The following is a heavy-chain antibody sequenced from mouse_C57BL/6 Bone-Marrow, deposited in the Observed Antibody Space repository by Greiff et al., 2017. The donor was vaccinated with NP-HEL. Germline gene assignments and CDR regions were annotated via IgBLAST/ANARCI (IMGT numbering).Heavy chain of an antibody. CDR3: ASYDDDAMDY. V-gene: IGHV1-52*01. Sequence: QVQLKQPGAELVRPGSSVKLSCKASGYTFTSYWMHWVKQRPIQGLEWIGNIDPSDSETHYNQKFKDKATLTVDKSSSTAYMQLSSLTSEDSAVYYCASYDDDAMDYWGQGTSVTVSS. J-gene: IGHJ4*01. CDR2: IDPSDSET. CDR1: GYTFTSYW. D-gene: IGHD2-12*01.